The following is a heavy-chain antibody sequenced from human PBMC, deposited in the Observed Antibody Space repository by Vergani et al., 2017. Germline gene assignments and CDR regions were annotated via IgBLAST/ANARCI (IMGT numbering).Heavy chain of an antibody. CDR3: ARLGITVTTRPYNWFDP. CDR2: IYHSGST. J-gene: IGHJ5*02. V-gene: IGHV4-38-2*02. Sequence: QVQLQESGPGLVKPSETLSLTCTVSGYSISSGYYWGWIRQPPGKGLEWIGSIYHSGSTYYNPSLKSRVTISVDTSKNQFSLKLSSVTAADTAVYYCARLGITVTTRPYNWFDPWGQGTLVTVSS. CDR1: GYSISSGYY. D-gene: IGHD4-17*01.